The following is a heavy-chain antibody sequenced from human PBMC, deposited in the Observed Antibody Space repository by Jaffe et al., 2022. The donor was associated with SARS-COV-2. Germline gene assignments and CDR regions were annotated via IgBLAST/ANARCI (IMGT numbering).Heavy chain of an antibody. CDR2: ISYDGSNK. J-gene: IGHJ5*02. CDR3: AKDPAPVVAATDRWFDP. V-gene: IGHV3-30*18. Sequence: QVQLVESGGGVVQPGRSLRLSCAASGFTFSSYGMHWVRQAPGKGLEWVAVISYDGSNKYYADSVKGRFTISRDNSKNTLYLQMNSLRAEDTAVYYCAKDPAPVVAATDRWFDPWGQGTLVTVSS. D-gene: IGHD2-15*01. CDR1: GFTFSSYG.